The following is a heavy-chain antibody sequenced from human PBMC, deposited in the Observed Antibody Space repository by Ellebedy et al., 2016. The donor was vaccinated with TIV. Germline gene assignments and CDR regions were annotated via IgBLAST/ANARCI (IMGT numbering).Heavy chain of an antibody. D-gene: IGHD3-16*01. CDR2: ISYDGSNK. CDR3: ARASEGPVPGMGEENGMDV. CDR1: GFTFSSYA. J-gene: IGHJ6*02. Sequence: GESLKISCAASGFTFSSYAMHWVRQAPGKGLEWVAVISYDGSNKYYADSVKGRFTISRDNSKNTLYLQMNSLRAEDTAVYYCARASEGPVPGMGEENGMDVWGQGTTVTVSS. V-gene: IGHV3-30-3*01.